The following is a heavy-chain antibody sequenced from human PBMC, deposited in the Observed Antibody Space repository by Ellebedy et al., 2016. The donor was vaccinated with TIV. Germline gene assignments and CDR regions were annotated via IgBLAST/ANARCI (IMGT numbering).Heavy chain of an antibody. J-gene: IGHJ4*02. Sequence: AASVKVSCKTSGYTFTDYYIHWVRQAPGQGLEWMAWINPNSGGTNYAQKFQGRVTVTRDTSTSTAFLELSRLRSEDTAVYYCARVGDGSDYWGQGTLVTVSS. CDR1: GYTFTDYY. V-gene: IGHV1-2*02. CDR2: INPNSGGT. D-gene: IGHD2-15*01. CDR3: ARVGDGSDY.